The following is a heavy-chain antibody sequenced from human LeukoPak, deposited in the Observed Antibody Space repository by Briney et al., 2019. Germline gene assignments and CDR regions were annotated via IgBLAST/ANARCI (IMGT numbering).Heavy chain of an antibody. D-gene: IGHD6-13*01. J-gene: IGHJ4*02. CDR3: ARAHHSSSWPHYYFDY. V-gene: IGHV3-11*05. CDR2: ISSSSSYT. CDR1: GFTFSDYY. Sequence: GGSLRLSCAASGFTFSDYYMSWIRQAPGKGLEWASCISSSSSYTNYADSVKGRFTISRDNAKNSLYLQMNSLRAEDTAVYYCARAHHSSSWPHYYFDYWGQGTLVTVSS.